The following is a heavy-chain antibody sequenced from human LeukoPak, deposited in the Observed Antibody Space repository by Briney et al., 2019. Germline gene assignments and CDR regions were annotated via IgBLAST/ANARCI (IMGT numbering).Heavy chain of an antibody. CDR1: GGSISSYY. Sequence: SETLSLTCTVSGGSISSYYWSWIRQPPGKGLEWIGYIYYSGSTNYNPSLKSRVTISVDTSKNQFSLKLCSVTAADTAVYYCARDKQQPKEYYYGMDVWGQGTTVTVSS. V-gene: IGHV4-59*01. CDR3: ARDKQQPKEYYYGMDV. D-gene: IGHD6-13*01. CDR2: IYYSGST. J-gene: IGHJ6*02.